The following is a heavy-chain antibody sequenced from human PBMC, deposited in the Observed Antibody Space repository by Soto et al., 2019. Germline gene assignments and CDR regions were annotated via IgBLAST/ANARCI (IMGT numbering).Heavy chain of an antibody. CDR1: GYTFTGYC. CDR2: INPNSGGT. D-gene: IGHD1-7*01. J-gene: IGHJ4*02. Sequence: ASVKVSCKASGYTFTGYCMHWVRQAPGQGLEWVGWINPNSGGTNYAQKFQGWVTMTRDTSISTAYMELSRLRSDDTAVYYCARALTGTTALSYWGQGTLVTVSS. V-gene: IGHV1-2*04. CDR3: ARALTGTTALSY.